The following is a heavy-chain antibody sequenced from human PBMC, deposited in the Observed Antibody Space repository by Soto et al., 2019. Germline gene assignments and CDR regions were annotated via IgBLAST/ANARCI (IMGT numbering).Heavy chain of an antibody. V-gene: IGHV4-34*01. J-gene: IGHJ5*02. CDR2: INHSGST. D-gene: IGHD1-26*01. CDR3: ARGLESGSLYNWFDP. CDR1: GGSFSGYY. Sequence: SETLSLTCAVYGGSFSGYYWSWIRQPPGKGLEWIGEINHSGSTNYNPPLKSRVTISVDTSKNQFSLKLSSVTAADTAVYYCARGLESGSLYNWFDPWGQGTLVTVSS.